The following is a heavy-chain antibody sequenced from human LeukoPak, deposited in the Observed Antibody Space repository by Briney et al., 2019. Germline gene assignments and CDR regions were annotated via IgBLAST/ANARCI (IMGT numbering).Heavy chain of an antibody. J-gene: IGHJ4*02. Sequence: VRSLPLSFASSGFTFDDYVMHWVRQARGKGLEWVSGISWTSGSIGYAGSVRGRFTISRDNAKQSLYLQMNSLRAEDRALYDCAKETCSSTSCYTLDYWGQGTLVTVPS. V-gene: IGHV3-9*01. CDR3: AKETCSSTSCYTLDY. CDR2: ISWTSGSI. D-gene: IGHD2-2*02. CDR1: GFTFDDYV.